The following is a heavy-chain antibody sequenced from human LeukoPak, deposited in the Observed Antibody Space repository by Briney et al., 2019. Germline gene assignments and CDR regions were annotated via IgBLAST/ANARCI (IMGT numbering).Heavy chain of an antibody. CDR1: GFTFSDYY. D-gene: IGHD2-21*01. Sequence: KSGGSLRLSCAASGFTFSDYYMSWIRQAPGKGLEWVSCISSSGDYTNYADSVKGRFTISRDNVKNSLYLQMNSLRAEDTAVYYCARDRGRMVGEYFDNWGQGTLVTVSS. CDR3: ARDRGRMVGEYFDN. CDR2: ISSSGDYT. V-gene: IGHV3-11*06. J-gene: IGHJ4*02.